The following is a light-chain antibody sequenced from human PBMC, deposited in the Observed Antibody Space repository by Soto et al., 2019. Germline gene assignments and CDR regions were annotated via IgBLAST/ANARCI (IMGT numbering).Light chain of an antibody. V-gene: IGKV3-11*01. J-gene: IGKJ5*01. CDR1: PISHTS. CDR3: QQRNVWPPIT. CDR2: DST. Sequence: VLTQSPATLSLSPGERATLSCRSSPISHTSLAWYQQKPGKPPRLLIYDSTLRANGVPDRFGGSRSGTEFTLTINSLEPEDFAVYYCQQRNVWPPITFGQGTRLEI.